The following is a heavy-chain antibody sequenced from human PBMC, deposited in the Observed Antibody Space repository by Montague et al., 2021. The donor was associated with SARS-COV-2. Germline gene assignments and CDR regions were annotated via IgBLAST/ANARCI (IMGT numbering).Heavy chain of an antibody. CDR2: IDWDDDK. Sequence: PALVKPTQTLTLTCTCSGFSLSTSGMCVSWIRQPPGKALEWLALIDWDDDKYYSTSLKTRLTISKDTSKNQVVLTMTNMDPVDTATYYCARMTTVVTLGYYYYYGMDVWGQGTTVTVSS. J-gene: IGHJ6*02. CDR1: GFSLSTSGMC. V-gene: IGHV2-70*01. CDR3: ARMTTVVTLGYYYYYGMDV. D-gene: IGHD4-23*01.